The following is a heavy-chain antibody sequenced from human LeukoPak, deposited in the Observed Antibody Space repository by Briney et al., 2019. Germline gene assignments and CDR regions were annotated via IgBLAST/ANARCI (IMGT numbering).Heavy chain of an antibody. CDR3: ARGGYSSSWYHDS. V-gene: IGHV3-21*01. CDR2: INSDGIYI. CDR1: GFPFNRYS. D-gene: IGHD6-13*01. Sequence: PGGSLRLSCAASGFPFNRYSMNWVRQAPGEGLEWVSSINSDGIYIYYADSMRGRFTISRDNAKNSLYMQVNSLRAEDTAVYYCARGGYSSSWYHDSWGQGTLVTVSS. J-gene: IGHJ4*02.